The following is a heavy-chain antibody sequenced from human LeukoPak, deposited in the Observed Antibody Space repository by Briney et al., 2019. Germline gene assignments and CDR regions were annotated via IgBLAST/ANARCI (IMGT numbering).Heavy chain of an antibody. V-gene: IGHV1-69*13. D-gene: IGHD2-2*01. CDR3: ARGVVPAAYNWFDP. Sequence: ASVTVSCKASGGTFSSYAISWVRQAPGQGLEWMGGIIPIFGTANYAQKFQGRVTITADESTSTAYMELSSLRSEDTAVYYCARGVVPAAYNWFDPWGQGTLVTVSS. J-gene: IGHJ5*02. CDR2: IIPIFGTA. CDR1: GGTFSSYA.